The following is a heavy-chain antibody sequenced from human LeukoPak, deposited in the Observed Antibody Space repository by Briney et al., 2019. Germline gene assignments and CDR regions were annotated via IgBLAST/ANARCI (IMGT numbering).Heavy chain of an antibody. V-gene: IGHV4-59*08. D-gene: IGHD3-16*01. J-gene: IGHJ3*01. CDR2: VYNTGST. Sequence: SETLSHTCTVSGGSTSSHFWTWIRQPPGKGLEWLGYVYNTGSTNYNPSLQSRLTMTLDASKKQFYLKLTSVTAADTAVYFCARDDYGVFDAFDVWGQGTVVTVSS. CDR1: GGSTSSHF. CDR3: ARDDYGVFDAFDV.